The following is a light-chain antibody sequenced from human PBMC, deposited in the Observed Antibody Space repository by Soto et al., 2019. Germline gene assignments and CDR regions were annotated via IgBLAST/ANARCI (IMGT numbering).Light chain of an antibody. V-gene: IGLV2-14*01. Sequence: QSALTQPASVSGSAGQSITISCTGTSSDVGGHNYVSWYQHHPGKAPKLMIYEVSNRPSGVSPRFSGSKSGNTASLTISGLQADDEADYYCGSYTSNSLYVFGTGTKVTVL. J-gene: IGLJ1*01. CDR2: EVS. CDR3: GSYTSNSLYV. CDR1: SSDVGGHNY.